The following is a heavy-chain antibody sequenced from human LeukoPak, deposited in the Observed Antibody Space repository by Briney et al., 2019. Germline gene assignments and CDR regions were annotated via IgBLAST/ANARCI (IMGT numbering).Heavy chain of an antibody. J-gene: IGHJ4*02. CDR2: IRQDGKEL. CDR3: ARDKVSGPTLLDY. V-gene: IGHV3-7*01. D-gene: IGHD5/OR15-5a*01. CDR1: GFTFSNYW. Sequence: PGGSLRLSCAASGFTFSNYWLSWVRQVPGKGTEWVANIRQDGKELYYVDSVKGRFTISRDNAKNSLYLQMDSLRVDDTAVYYCARDKVSGPTLLDYWGQGTLVTVSS.